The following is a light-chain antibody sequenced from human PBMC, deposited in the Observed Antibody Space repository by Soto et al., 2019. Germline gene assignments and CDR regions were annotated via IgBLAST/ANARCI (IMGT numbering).Light chain of an antibody. CDR2: GAS. Sequence: IVLTQSPGTLSLSPGERATLSCRASQSFSNSYLAWYQQKPGQAPRLLIYGASNRATGIPDRFSGSGSETDFTLTISRLEPEDFAVYYCQQYGSSPPYTFGQGTKLEIK. CDR3: QQYGSSPPYT. V-gene: IGKV3-20*01. CDR1: QSFSNSY. J-gene: IGKJ2*01.